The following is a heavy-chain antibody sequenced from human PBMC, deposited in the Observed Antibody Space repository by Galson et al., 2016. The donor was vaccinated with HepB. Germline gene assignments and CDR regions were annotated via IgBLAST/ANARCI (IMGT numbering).Heavy chain of an antibody. CDR1: GLTFRTYW. CDR2: IKQDGSEK. V-gene: IGHV3-7*01. Sequence: SLRLSCAASGLTFRTYWMNWVRQAPGRGLAWVANIKQDGSEKYYVDSVKGRFTISRDNAQNSLYLQMTSLRAEYTAVYYCARSPRLAYYYYAMDFWRQGTTVTVPS. J-gene: IGHJ6*02. CDR3: ARSPRLAYYYYAMDF. D-gene: IGHD6-25*01.